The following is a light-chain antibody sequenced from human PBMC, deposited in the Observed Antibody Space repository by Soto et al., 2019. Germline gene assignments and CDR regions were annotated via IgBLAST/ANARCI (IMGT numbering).Light chain of an antibody. CDR1: NSNIGVGFD. V-gene: IGLV1-51*01. Sequence: QSVLTQPPSVSGAPGQTVTISCTGSNSNIGVGFDVHWYQQIPGTAPKLLIYDDNKRPSGIPDRFSGSKSGTSATLGITGFQTGDEADYYCGSWDSSLSAYVFGTGTKVTVL. CDR3: GSWDSSLSAYV. J-gene: IGLJ1*01. CDR2: DDN.